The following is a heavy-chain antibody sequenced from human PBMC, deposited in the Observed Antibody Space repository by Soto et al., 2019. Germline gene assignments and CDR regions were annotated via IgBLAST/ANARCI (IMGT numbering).Heavy chain of an antibody. V-gene: IGHV4-34*01. J-gene: IGHJ5*02. D-gene: IGHD3-3*01. Sequence: PSETLSLTCAVYGGSFSGYYWSWIRQPPGKGLEWIGEINHSGSTNYNPSLKSRVTISVDTSKNQFSLKLSSVTAADTAVYYCARGVPILTYYDFWRGYSQIGWLDPWGQGTLVTVSS. CDR1: GGSFSGYY. CDR2: INHSGST. CDR3: ARGVPILTYYDFWRGYSQIGWLDP.